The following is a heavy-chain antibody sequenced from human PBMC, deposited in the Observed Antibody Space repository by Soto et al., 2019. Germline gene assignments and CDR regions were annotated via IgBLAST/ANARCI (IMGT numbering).Heavy chain of an antibody. J-gene: IGHJ4*02. CDR2: ISYDGSNK. Sequence: ESVGGVVQPGRSLRLSCAASGFTFSSYGMHWVRQAPGKGLEWVAVISYDGSNKYYADSVKGRFTISRDNSKNTLYLQMNSLRAEDTAVYYCAKISGYSYAFDYWGQGTLVTVSS. V-gene: IGHV3-30*18. CDR1: GFTFSSYG. D-gene: IGHD5-18*01. CDR3: AKISGYSYAFDY.